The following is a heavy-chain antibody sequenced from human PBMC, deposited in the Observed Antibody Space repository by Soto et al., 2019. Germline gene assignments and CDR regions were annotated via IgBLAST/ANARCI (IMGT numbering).Heavy chain of an antibody. Sequence: QLQLQESGPGLVKPSEPLSLTCTVSGGSISSSSYYWGWIRQPPGKGLEWIGSIYYSGSTYYNPSLKSRVTISVDTSKNQFSLKLSSVTAADTAVYSCARQDTTSAGREFDYWGQGTLVTVSS. CDR2: IYYSGST. CDR1: GGSISSSSYY. J-gene: IGHJ4*02. D-gene: IGHD3-10*01. CDR3: ARQDTTSAGREFDY. V-gene: IGHV4-39*01.